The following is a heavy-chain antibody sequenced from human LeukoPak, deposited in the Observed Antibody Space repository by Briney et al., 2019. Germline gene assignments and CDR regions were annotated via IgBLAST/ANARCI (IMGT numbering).Heavy chain of an antibody. J-gene: IGHJ3*02. CDR3: ARDRIVGAHADAFDI. D-gene: IGHD1-26*01. Sequence: SETLSLTCTVSGGSISSYYWSWIRQPAGKGLEWIGRIYTSGSTNYNPSLKSRVTMSVDTSKNQFSLKLSSVTAADTAVYYCARDRIVGAHADAFDIWGQGTMVTVSS. CDR2: IYTSGST. V-gene: IGHV4-4*07. CDR1: GGSISSYY.